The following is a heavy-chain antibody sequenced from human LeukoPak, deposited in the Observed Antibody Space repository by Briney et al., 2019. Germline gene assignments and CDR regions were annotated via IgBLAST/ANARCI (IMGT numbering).Heavy chain of an antibody. Sequence: PGGSLRLSCIASGFPFSNSDMHWVRQAPGKGLEWVAVIWENGNNKYYADSVNGRFTISRDNSKNTLHLQMNSLRAEDTAMYYCAKGGHCTSSSCYYFDSWGQGALVTASA. CDR2: IWENGNNK. D-gene: IGHD3-22*01. J-gene: IGHJ4*02. CDR1: GFPFSNSD. V-gene: IGHV3-33*06. CDR3: AKGGHCTSSSCYYFDS.